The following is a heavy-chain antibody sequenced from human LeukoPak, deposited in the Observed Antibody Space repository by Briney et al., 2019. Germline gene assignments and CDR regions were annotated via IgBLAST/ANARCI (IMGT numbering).Heavy chain of an antibody. Sequence: SETLSLTCAVYGGSFSGYYWSWLRQPPGKGLEWIGEINHSGSTNYNPSLKSRVTISVDTSKNQFSLKLSSVTAADTAVYYCARTLYYSNFDYWGQGTLVTVSS. CDR2: INHSGST. V-gene: IGHV4-34*01. CDR1: GGSFSGYY. D-gene: IGHD3-16*01. CDR3: ARTLYYSNFDY. J-gene: IGHJ4*02.